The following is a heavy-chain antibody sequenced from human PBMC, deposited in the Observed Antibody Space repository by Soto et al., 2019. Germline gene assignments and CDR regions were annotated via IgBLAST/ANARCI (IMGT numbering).Heavy chain of an antibody. CDR2: INSDGSSR. J-gene: IGHJ5*01. D-gene: IGHD6-6*01. CDR3: ARSKYTSSSFDS. Sequence: GGSLRLSCAASGFTFSSYWMHWVRQAPGEGLVWVSRINSDGSSRSYADSVKGRFTISRDNAKNTLYLQMNSLRAEDTAVYYCARSKYTSSSFDSWGQGTLVTVSS. V-gene: IGHV3-74*01. CDR1: GFTFSSYW.